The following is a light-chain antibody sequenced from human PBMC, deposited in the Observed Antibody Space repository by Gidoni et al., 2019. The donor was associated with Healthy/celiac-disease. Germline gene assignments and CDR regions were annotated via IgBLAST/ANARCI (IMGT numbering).Light chain of an antibody. Sequence: DIQMTQSPSSLSASVGDRVTITCRASQSISSYLNWYQQKPGKAPKLLIYAASSLQSGVPSRFSGSGSGTDFTLTISSLQPEDFATYYCQRSYSTPPKTFGGGTKVEIK. CDR1: QSISSY. J-gene: IGKJ4*01. CDR3: QRSYSTPPKT. V-gene: IGKV1-39*01. CDR2: AAS.